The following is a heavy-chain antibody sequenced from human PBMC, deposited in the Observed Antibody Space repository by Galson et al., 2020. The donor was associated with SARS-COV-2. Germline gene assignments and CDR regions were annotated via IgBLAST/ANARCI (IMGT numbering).Heavy chain of an antibody. J-gene: IGHJ6*03. V-gene: IGHV3-30*18. CDR3: AKRTFMASYYMDV. CDR1: GFTFSTYG. CDR2: ISHDGSNT. Sequence: GGSLRLSCAASGFTFSTYGMHWVRQAPGKGLEWEAVISHDGSNTYYADSVRGRFTISRDNSKNILDLQMDSLRAEDTAVYYCAKRTFMASYYMDVWGKGTTVTVSS. D-gene: IGHD3-3*02.